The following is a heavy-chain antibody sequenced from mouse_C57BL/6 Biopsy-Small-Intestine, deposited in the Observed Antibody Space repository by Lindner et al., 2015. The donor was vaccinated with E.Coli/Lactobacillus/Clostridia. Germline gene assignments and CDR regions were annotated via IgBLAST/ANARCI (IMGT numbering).Heavy chain of an antibody. CDR1: GYTFTTYW. D-gene: IGHD3-1*01. V-gene: IGHV1-7*01. J-gene: IGHJ2*01. CDR2: INPSSGYT. CDR3: ARSGEGYFDY. Sequence: VQLQESGAELAKPGASVKLPCKTSGYTFTTYWMDWVKQRPGQGLEWIGYINPSSGYTKYNQTSKNKATLTADNSSNTAYMQLSSLTYEDSAVYYCARSGEGYFDYWGQGTTLTVSS.